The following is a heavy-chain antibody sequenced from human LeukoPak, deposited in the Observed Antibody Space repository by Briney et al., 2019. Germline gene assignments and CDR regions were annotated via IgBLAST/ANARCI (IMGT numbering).Heavy chain of an antibody. V-gene: IGHV4-4*02. J-gene: IGHJ4*02. CDR1: GGSISSSNW. Sequence: SGTLSLTCAVSGGSISSSNWWSWVRQPPGKGLEWIGEIYHSGSTNYNPSLKSRVTISVDKSKNQFSLKLSSVTAEDTAVFYCARDQYDTWSRRGNFDSWGQGTLVIVSS. D-gene: IGHD3-3*01. CDR2: IYHSGST. CDR3: ARDQYDTWSRRGNFDS.